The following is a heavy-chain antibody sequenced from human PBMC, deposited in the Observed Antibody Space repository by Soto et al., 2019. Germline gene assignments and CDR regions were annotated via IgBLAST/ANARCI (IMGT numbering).Heavy chain of an antibody. D-gene: IGHD3-22*01. V-gene: IGHV3-48*03. CDR3: ARDQNRDSSGYYYAGRYFDY. Sequence: PGGSLRLSCAASGFTFSSYEMNWVRQAPGKGLEWVSYISSSGSTIYYADSVKGRFTISRDNAKNSLYLQMNSLRAEDTAVYYCARDQNRDSSGYYYAGRYFDYWGQGTLVTVSS. J-gene: IGHJ4*02. CDR2: ISSSGSTI. CDR1: GFTFSSYE.